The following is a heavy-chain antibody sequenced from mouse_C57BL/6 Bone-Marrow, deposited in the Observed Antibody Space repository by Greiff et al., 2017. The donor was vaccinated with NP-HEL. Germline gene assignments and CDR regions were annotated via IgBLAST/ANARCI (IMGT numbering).Heavy chain of an antibody. D-gene: IGHD2-1*01. CDR2: INPGSGGT. CDR3: AREDGNSWFAY. V-gene: IGHV1-54*01. CDR1: GYAFTNYL. J-gene: IGHJ3*01. Sequence: QMQLKESGAELVRPGTSVKVSCKASGYAFTNYLIEWVKQRPGQGLEWIGVINPGSGGTNYNEKFKGKATLTADKSSSTAYMQLSSLTSEDSAVYFCAREDGNSWFAYWGQGTLVTVSA.